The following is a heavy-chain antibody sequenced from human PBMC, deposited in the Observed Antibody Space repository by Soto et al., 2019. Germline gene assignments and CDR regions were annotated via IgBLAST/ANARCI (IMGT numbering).Heavy chain of an antibody. CDR2: ISRDADKK. Sequence: QVHLVESGGGVVQPGTSLRLSCAASGFTFSGHDMHWVRQAPGKGLEWVALISRDADKKYYAESVKGRFAISRDNSKNTLFMYLNNVRVDDSAVYYCVRSRGTWEYYINDMDFWGQGTTVTV. D-gene: IGHD3-10*01. J-gene: IGHJ6*02. V-gene: IGHV3-30*03. CDR1: GFTFSGHD. CDR3: VRSRGTWEYYINDMDF.